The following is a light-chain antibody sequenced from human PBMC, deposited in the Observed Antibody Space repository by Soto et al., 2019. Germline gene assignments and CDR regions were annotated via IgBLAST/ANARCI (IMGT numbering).Light chain of an antibody. CDR2: DVS. CDR1: SSDVGGYNY. Sequence: QSALTQPASVSGSPGQSITISCTGTSSDVGGYNYVSWYQQHPGKAPKLMIYDVSKRPSGVSNRFSGSKSGNTASPTISGLQAEDAADYYCCSYTSSSTLEVFGGGTKLTVL. CDR3: CSYTSSSTLEV. J-gene: IGLJ3*02. V-gene: IGLV2-14*01.